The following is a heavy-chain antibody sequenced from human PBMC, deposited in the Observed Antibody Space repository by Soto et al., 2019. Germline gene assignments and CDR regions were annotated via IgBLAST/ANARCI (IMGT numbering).Heavy chain of an antibody. J-gene: IGHJ4*02. CDR1: GFSFSSHN. CDR2: ISTSGSSI. V-gene: IGHV3-48*01. D-gene: IGHD1-26*01. Sequence: EVQLVESGGGLVQPGGSLRLSCAASGFSFSSHNMNWVRQAPGKGLEWISYISTSGSSIYYADSVKGRFTISRDNAEISLYLQMNSLRAEDTALYYCARSGNYRLDCWGQGTLVTVSS. CDR3: ARSGNYRLDC.